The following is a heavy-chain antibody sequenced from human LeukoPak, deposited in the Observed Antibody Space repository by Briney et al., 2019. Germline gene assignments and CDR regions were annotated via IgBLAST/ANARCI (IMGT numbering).Heavy chain of an antibody. V-gene: IGHV4-59*01. Sequence: SETLSLTCTVSGGSISSYYWNWIRQPPGKGLEWIGYIYYSGSINYNPSLKSRVTISLDTSKNQFSLELSSVTAADTAVYYCARHLGYCSSSGCNSWFDPWGQGTLVTVSS. CDR2: IYYSGSI. CDR3: ARHLGYCSSSGCNSWFDP. D-gene: IGHD2-2*03. CDR1: GGSISSYY. J-gene: IGHJ5*02.